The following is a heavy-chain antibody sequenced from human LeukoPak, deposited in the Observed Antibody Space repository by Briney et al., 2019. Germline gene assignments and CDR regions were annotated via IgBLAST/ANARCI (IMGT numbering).Heavy chain of an antibody. CDR3: ARERGELLSTEFDY. J-gene: IGHJ4*02. CDR2: IIPIFGTA. D-gene: IGHD3-10*01. V-gene: IGHV1-69*06. Sequence: GASVKVSCKASGGTFSSYAISWVRQAPGQGLEWMGGIIPIFGTANYAQKFQDRVTITADKSTSTAYMELSSLRSEDTAVYYCARERGELLSTEFDYWGQGTLVTVSS. CDR1: GGTFSSYA.